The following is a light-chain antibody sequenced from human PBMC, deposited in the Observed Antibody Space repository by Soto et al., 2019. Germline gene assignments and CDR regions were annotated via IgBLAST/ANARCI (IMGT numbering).Light chain of an antibody. CDR2: DVS. V-gene: IGLV2-14*01. CDR3: SSYSVARAVI. CDR1: NTDIGLYDY. Sequence: SALTQPASVSGSPGQSITISCMGTNTDIGLYDYVSWYQQHPDKAPKLIIYDVSNRPSGVSSRFSASKSGNTASLTISGLQAEDEADYYCSSYSVARAVIFGGGTKLTVL. J-gene: IGLJ2*01.